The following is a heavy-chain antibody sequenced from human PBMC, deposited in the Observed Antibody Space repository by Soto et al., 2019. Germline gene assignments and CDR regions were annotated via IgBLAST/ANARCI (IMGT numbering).Heavy chain of an antibody. D-gene: IGHD3-10*01. V-gene: IGHV1-69*01. CDR3: ARVLYYGSGSYSPYGMDV. Sequence: QVQLVQSGAEVKKPGSSVQVSCKTSGVSFNNNGIGWVRQAPGHGLEWMGGVSPPFRTSNYARKFRGRISINADASTGTVNRELSSLTSEDTAQYYCARVLYYGSGSYSPYGMDVWGQGTKVTVSS. J-gene: IGHJ6*02. CDR2: VSPPFRTS. CDR1: GVSFNNNG.